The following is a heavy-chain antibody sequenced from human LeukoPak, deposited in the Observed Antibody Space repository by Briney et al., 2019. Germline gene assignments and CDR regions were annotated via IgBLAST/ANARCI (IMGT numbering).Heavy chain of an antibody. D-gene: IGHD6-6*01. V-gene: IGHV3-23*01. CDR3: AKGSEQLAQVIYYYYGMDV. J-gene: IGHJ6*02. CDR1: GFTFSSYA. CDR2: ISGSGGST. Sequence: GGSLRLSCAASGFTFSSYAMSWVRQAPGKGLEWVSAISGSGGSTYYADSVKGRFTISRDNSKSTLYLQMNSLRAEDTAVYYCAKGSEQLAQVIYYYYGMDVWGQGTTVTVSS.